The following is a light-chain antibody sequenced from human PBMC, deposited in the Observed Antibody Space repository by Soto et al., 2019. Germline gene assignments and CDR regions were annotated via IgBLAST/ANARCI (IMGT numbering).Light chain of an antibody. J-gene: IGKJ1*01. CDR3: QQYGSSPST. V-gene: IGKV3-20*01. Sequence: EIVLTQSPGTLSLSQGERATLSCRASQIFDISYLAWYQHKPGHSPRLLIYGASSRATGIQDRFSGSGSGTDFTLTISRMEPEDFAVYYCQQYGSSPSTFGQGTKVDIK. CDR1: QIFDISY. CDR2: GAS.